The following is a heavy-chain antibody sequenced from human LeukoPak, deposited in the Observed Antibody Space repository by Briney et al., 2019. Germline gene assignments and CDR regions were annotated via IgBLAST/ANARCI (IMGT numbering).Heavy chain of an antibody. D-gene: IGHD3-22*01. CDR1: GFTFSSYA. CDR3: AKEGYDSSGYYYAYFQH. V-gene: IGHV3-23*01. CDR2: ISGSGVTT. Sequence: GGSLRPSCAASGFTFSSYAMSWVRQAPGKGLEWVSAISGSGVTTYYADSVKGRFTISRDNSKNTLYLQMNSLRAEDTAVYYCAKEGYDSSGYYYAYFQHWGQGTLVTVSS. J-gene: IGHJ1*01.